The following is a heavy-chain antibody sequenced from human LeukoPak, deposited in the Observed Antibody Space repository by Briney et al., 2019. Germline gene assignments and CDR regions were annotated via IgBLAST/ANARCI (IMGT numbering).Heavy chain of an antibody. Sequence: ASETLSLTCTVSGGSISSYYWSWIRQPPGKGLEWIGYIYYSGSTNYNPSLKSRVTISVDTSKNQFSLKLSSVTAADTAVYYCARDQLLWFGESNCYYYGMDVWGQGTTVTVSS. D-gene: IGHD3-10*01. V-gene: IGHV4-59*01. CDR3: ARDQLLWFGESNCYYYGMDV. CDR1: GGSISSYY. CDR2: IYYSGST. J-gene: IGHJ6*02.